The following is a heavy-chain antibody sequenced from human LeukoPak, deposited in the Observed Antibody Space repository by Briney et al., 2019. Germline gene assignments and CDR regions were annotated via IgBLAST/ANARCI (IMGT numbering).Heavy chain of an antibody. Sequence: PGGSLRLSCAASGFTFSSYAMSWVRQAPGKGLEWVSAISGSGGSTYYADSVKGRFTISRDNSKNTLYLQMNSLRAEDTAVYFWGKDPDSGGNGGGGAAGGSWGQGTLVTVSS. V-gene: IGHV3-23*01. CDR2: ISGSGGST. CDR3: GKDPDSGGNGGGGAAGGS. D-gene: IGHD1-26*01. CDR1: GFTFSSYA. J-gene: IGHJ5*02.